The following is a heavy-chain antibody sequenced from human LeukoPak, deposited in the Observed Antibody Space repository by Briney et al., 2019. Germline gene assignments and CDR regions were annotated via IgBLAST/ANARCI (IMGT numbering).Heavy chain of an antibody. CDR1: GGSISSYY. CDR2: IYYSGST. D-gene: IGHD1-26*01. V-gene: IGHV4-59*08. CDR3: ARRGGSYWKGGFDI. Sequence: SETLSLTCTVSGGSISSYYWSWIRQPPGKGLEWIGYIYYSGSTNYNPSLKSRVTISVDTSKNQFSLKLSSVTAADTAVYYCARRGGSYWKGGFDIWAKGQWSPSLQ. J-gene: IGHJ3*02.